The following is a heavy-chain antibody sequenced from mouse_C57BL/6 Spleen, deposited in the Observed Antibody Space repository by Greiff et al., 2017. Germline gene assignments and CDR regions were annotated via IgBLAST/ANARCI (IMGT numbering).Heavy chain of an antibody. CDR3: TREEPTRLFAY. V-gene: IGHV1-15*01. CDR2: IDPETGGT. D-gene: IGHD3-2*02. Sequence: QVQLQQSGAELVRPGASVTLSCKASGYTFTDYEMHWVKQTPVHGLEWIGAIDPETGGTAYNQKFKGKAILTADKSSSTAYMELRSLTSEDSAVYYCTREEPTRLFAYWGQGTLVTVSA. J-gene: IGHJ3*01. CDR1: GYTFTDYE.